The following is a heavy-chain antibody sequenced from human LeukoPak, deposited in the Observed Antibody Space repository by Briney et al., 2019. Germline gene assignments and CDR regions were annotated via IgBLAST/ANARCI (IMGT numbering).Heavy chain of an antibody. J-gene: IGHJ4*02. CDR3: ARGYITIFGVVITPTPDY. V-gene: IGHV4-30-2*03. CDR1: GGSISSGGYY. Sequence: SETLSLTCTVSGGSISSGGYYWSWIRQPPGKGLEWIGYIYYSGSTYYNPSLKSRVTISVDTSKNQFSLKLSSVTAADTAVYYCARGYITIFGVVITPTPDYWGQGTLVTVSS. CDR2: IYYSGST. D-gene: IGHD3-3*01.